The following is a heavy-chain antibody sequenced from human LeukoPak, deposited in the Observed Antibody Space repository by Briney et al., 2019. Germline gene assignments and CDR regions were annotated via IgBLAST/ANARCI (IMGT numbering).Heavy chain of an antibody. V-gene: IGHV1-69*05. CDR3: ARVHCTSTVCYTGWFDP. Sequence: ASVKVSCKASGGTLSPHAISWVRQAPGQGLEWMGGITPIFGRANYAQKFQGRVTITTEESTSTAYMELSSLRSEDTAVYYCARVHCTSTVCYTGWFDPWAREPWSPSPQ. CDR1: GGTLSPHA. D-gene: IGHD2-2*02. J-gene: IGHJ5*02. CDR2: ITPIFGRA.